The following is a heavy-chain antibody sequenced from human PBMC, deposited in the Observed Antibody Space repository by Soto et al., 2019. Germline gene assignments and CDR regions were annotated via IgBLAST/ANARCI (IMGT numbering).Heavy chain of an antibody. CDR2: ISYDGSNK. Sequence: PGGSLRLSCAASGFTFSSYAMHWVRQAPGKGLEWVAVISYDGSNKYYADSVKGRFTISRDNSKNTLYLQMNSLRAEDTAVYYCARDFEVWPLSPVFDYWGQGTLVTVSS. CDR3: ARDFEVWPLSPVFDY. CDR1: GFTFSSYA. V-gene: IGHV3-30-3*01. D-gene: IGHD3-3*01. J-gene: IGHJ4*02.